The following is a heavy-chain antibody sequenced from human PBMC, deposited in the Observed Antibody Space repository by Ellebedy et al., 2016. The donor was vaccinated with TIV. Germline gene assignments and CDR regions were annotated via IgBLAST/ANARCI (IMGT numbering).Heavy chain of an antibody. J-gene: IGHJ4*02. Sequence: GGSLRLSXAASGFTSSTYAMHWVRQAPGKGLEWVATIWYDGSLQYYADSVKGRFTISRDNSKNTLFLQMNSLRVEDPAVYFCATALPTSWAYFDYWGQGTLVTVSS. V-gene: IGHV3-33*01. CDR2: IWYDGSLQ. CDR1: GFTSSTYA. CDR3: ATALPTSWAYFDY. D-gene: IGHD1-26*01.